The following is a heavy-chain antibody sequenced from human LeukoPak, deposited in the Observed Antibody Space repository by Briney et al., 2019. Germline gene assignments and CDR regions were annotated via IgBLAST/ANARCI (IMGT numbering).Heavy chain of an antibody. CDR1: GYSIRSGYY. CDR2: IYHSGST. V-gene: IGHV4-38-2*02. D-gene: IGHD1-26*01. J-gene: IGHJ4*02. Sequence: SETLSLTCTVSGYSIRSGYYWGWIRQPPGKGLEWIGSIYHSGSTYYNPSLKSRVTISVDTSKNQFSLKLSSVTAADTAVYYCARRSGSAADYWGQGTLVTVSS. CDR3: ARRSGSAADY.